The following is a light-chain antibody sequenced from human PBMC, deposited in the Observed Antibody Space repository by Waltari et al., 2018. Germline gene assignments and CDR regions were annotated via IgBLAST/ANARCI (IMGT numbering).Light chain of an antibody. CDR2: GAS. Sequence: EIVLTQSPANLSLSSGERATLSCRASQDIDDLLTWFQQRPGQVPRLLIYGASNRAADIPARFSGSGSGKDFILTISSLEPEDFAVYYCQQRINWPLTFGGGTTVDIK. J-gene: IGKJ4*01. CDR3: QQRINWPLT. V-gene: IGKV3D-11*01. CDR1: QDIDDL.